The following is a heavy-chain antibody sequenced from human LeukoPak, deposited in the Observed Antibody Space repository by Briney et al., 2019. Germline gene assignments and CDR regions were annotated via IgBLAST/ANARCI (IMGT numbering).Heavy chain of an antibody. CDR1: GGTLSSYA. CDR2: IIPILGIA. V-gene: IGHV1-69*04. J-gene: IGHJ4*02. Sequence: GASVKVSCKASGGTLSSYAISWVRQAPGQGLEWMGRIIPILGIANYAQKFQGRVTITADKSTSTAYMELSSLRSEDTAVYYCASSSGGIAAAGFDYWGQGILVTVSS. CDR3: ASSSGGIAAAGFDY. D-gene: IGHD6-13*01.